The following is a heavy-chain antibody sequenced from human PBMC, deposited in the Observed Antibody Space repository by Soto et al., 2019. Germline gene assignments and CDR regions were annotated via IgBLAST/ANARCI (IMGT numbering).Heavy chain of an antibody. J-gene: IGHJ5*02. V-gene: IGHV1-8*01. CDR2: MNPNSGNG. CDR3: ARLATSGTLNWFDP. CDR1: GYAFSNND. Sequence: QVQLVQSGAEVKKPGASVKVSCQASGYAFSNNDISWVRQGTGQGLEWMGWMNPNSGNGGYAQKFQGRVTMTRDTSTSTAYMELRSLTSDDPAIYYCARLATSGTLNWFDPWGQGTLVTVSS.